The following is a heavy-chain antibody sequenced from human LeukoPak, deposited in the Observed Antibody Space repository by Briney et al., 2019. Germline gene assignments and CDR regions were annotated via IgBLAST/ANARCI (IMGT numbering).Heavy chain of an antibody. J-gene: IGHJ4*02. CDR3: AIPYDILTGYPDY. CDR1: GFTFNSYG. CDR2: IRYDGSNK. Sequence: PGGSLRLSCAASGFTFNSYGMLWVRQAPGKGLEWVAFIRYDGSNKYYADSVKGRFTISRDNSKNTLYLQMNSLRAEDTAVYYCAIPYDILTGYPDYWGQGTLVTVSS. D-gene: IGHD3-9*01. V-gene: IGHV3-30*02.